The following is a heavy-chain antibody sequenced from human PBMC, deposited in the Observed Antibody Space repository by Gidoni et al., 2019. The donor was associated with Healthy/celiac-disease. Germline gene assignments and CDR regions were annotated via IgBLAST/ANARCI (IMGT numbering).Heavy chain of an antibody. CDR3: ALPEAGEGPADNWFDP. CDR1: GYTFTGYY. V-gene: IGHV1-2*02. J-gene: IGHJ5*02. D-gene: IGHD3-16*01. Sequence: QVQLVQSGAEVKTPGSSVTVSCKASGYTFTGYYMHWVRQAPGQGLGWMGWINPSSGGTNYAQKFQGRVTMTRDTSNSTAYMELSRLRSDDTAVYYCALPEAGEGPADNWFDPWGQGTLVTVSS. CDR2: INPSSGGT.